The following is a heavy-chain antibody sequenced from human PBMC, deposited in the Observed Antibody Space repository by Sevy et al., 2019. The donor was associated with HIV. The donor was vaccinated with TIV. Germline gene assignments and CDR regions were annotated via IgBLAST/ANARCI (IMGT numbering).Heavy chain of an antibody. Sequence: GGSLRLSCAASGFTFSSYAMHWVRQAPGKGLEWVAVISYDGSNKYHADSVKGRFTISRDNSKNTLYLQMNSLRAEDTAVYYCAREEQWLNAFDIWGQGTMVTVSS. CDR1: GFTFSSYA. D-gene: IGHD6-19*01. V-gene: IGHV3-30-3*01. J-gene: IGHJ3*02. CDR2: ISYDGSNK. CDR3: AREEQWLNAFDI.